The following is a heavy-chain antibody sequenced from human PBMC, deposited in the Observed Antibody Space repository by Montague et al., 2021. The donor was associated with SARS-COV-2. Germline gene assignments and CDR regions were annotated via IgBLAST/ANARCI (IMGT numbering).Heavy chain of an antibody. J-gene: IGHJ6*02. D-gene: IGHD2-15*01. CDR2: IYYSGST. V-gene: IGHV4-61*01. Sequence: SETLSLTCTVSGXSISSSSYYWGWIQQPPGKGLEWIGYIYYSGSTNYNPSLKSRVTISVDTSKNQFSLKLSSVTAADTAVYYCARDTGEYCSGGSCLYGMDVWGQGTTVTVSS. CDR1: GXSISSSSYY. CDR3: ARDTGEYCSGGSCLYGMDV.